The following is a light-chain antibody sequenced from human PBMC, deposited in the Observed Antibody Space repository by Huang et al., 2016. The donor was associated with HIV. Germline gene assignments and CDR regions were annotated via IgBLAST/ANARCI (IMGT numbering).Light chain of an antibody. CDR3: QQTYNTPWT. J-gene: IGKJ1*01. CDR2: GAS. Sequence: DIQMTQSPSSLSASVGDRVTITCRASHNIRRYLNWYQQKPGKGPNLLIYGASDLQSGAPSRLSGSGSGTDVTLTINSLQPEEFATYYCQQTYNTPWTFGQGTKVEFK. V-gene: IGKV1-39*01. CDR1: HNIRRY.